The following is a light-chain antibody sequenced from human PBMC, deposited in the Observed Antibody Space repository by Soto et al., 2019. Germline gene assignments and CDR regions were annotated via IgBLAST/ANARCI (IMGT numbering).Light chain of an antibody. CDR3: QQIYSAPLT. V-gene: IGKV1-39*01. CDR2: AAS. Sequence: DIQMTQSPSSLSASVGDRVTITCRASQSITTYLNWYRQKPGKAPKLLIYAASSLQSGVPSRFSGSGSETEFTLSISSLQPEYFATYFCQQIYSAPLTFGGGTKVEIK. J-gene: IGKJ4*01. CDR1: QSITTY.